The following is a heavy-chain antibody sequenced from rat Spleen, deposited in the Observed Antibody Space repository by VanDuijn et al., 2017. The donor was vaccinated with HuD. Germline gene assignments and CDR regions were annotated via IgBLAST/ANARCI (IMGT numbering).Heavy chain of an antibody. CDR2: ISYDGSST. Sequence: EVQLVESGGGLVQPGRSLKLSCAASGFTFSDYNMAWVRQAPKKGLEWVATISYDGSSTYYRDSVKGRFTISRDNAKSTLYLQMDSLRSEDTATYYCARQEDYSGSFDYWGQGIMVTVSS. CDR3: ARQEDYSGSFDY. V-gene: IGHV5-7*01. CDR1: GFTFSDYN. D-gene: IGHD1-1*01. J-gene: IGHJ2*01.